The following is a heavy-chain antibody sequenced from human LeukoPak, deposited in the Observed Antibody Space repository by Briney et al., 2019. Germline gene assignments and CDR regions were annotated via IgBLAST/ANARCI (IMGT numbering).Heavy chain of an antibody. CDR3: ARGRPVTGRNWFDP. D-gene: IGHD6-19*01. V-gene: IGHV4-59*08. Sequence: PSETLSLTCTVSGGSISSYYWNWIRQPPGKGLEWIGYIYYSGSTNYNPSLKSRVTISVDTSKKQFSLKLRSVTAADTAVYYCARGRPVTGRNWFDPWGQGTLVTVSS. CDR2: IYYSGST. J-gene: IGHJ5*02. CDR1: GGSISSYY.